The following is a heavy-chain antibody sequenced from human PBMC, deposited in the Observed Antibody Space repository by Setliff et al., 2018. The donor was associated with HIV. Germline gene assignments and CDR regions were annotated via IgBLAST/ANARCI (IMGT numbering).Heavy chain of an antibody. J-gene: IGHJ3*01. Sequence: SETLSLTCSVSGSSISSNSYWWAWIRQPPGKGLEYIGTIYHRGGTFNNPSLKSRVVMSVDTSKNQFSLKLTSVTAADTATYYCARDTGVNVAPDGRGYHTFDFWGRGTMVPSPQ. CDR1: GSSISSNSY. D-gene: IGHD2-8*02. CDR3: ARDTGVNVAPDGRGYHTFDF. CDR2: IYHRGGT. V-gene: IGHV4-38-2*02.